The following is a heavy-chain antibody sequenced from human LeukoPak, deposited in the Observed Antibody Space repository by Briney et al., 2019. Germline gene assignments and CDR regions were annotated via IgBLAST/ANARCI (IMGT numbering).Heavy chain of an antibody. Sequence: PSETLSLTCTVSGGSISSSSYYWGWIRQPPGKGLEWIGSIYYSGSTYYNPSLKGRVTISVDTSKNQFSLKLSSVTAADTAVYYCARAGFDKAEKLNYYYYSDVWPKGTTDPITS. D-gene: IGHD3-9*01. CDR3: ARAGFDKAEKLNYYYYSDV. V-gene: IGHV4-39*07. CDR1: GGSISSSSYY. J-gene: IGHJ6*03. CDR2: IYYSGST.